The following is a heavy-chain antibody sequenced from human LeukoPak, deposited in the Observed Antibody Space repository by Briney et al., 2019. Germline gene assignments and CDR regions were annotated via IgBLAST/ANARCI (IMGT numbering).Heavy chain of an antibody. V-gene: IGHV3-7*01. D-gene: IGHD3-22*01. Sequence: PGGSLRLSCAASGFTFSNFWMSWVRQAPGKGLEWVANRKEDGSEKYYVESVTGRFTISRDNAKNSLSLQVNSLRAEDTAVYFCARSRSGYYEDYWGQGTLVTVSS. J-gene: IGHJ4*02. CDR1: GFTFSNFW. CDR2: RKEDGSEK. CDR3: ARSRSGYYEDY.